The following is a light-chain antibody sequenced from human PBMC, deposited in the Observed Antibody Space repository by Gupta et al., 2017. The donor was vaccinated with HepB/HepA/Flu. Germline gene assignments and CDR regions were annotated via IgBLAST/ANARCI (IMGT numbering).Light chain of an antibody. V-gene: IGKV1-39*01. CDR3: QQRYNSPWT. J-gene: IGKJ1*01. CDR2: LSS. CDR1: HDISRY. Sequence: DIQMTQSPSSLSASVGDRVIITCRTTHDISRYLNWYQQRPGQAPKLLIYLSSSLQKGVPSRFSGSGSGTDFTLTISSRQPEEFATYFCQQRYNSPWTFGLGTKVEIK.